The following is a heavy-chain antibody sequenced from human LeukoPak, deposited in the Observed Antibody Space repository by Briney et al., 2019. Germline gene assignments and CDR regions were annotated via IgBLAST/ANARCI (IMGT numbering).Heavy chain of an antibody. Sequence: PGGSLRLSCTASGFTFGDYAISWFRQAPGKGLEWVGFIRSKAYGGTTEYAASVKGRFTISRDDSKSIAYLQMNSLKTEDTAVYYCTRDRAATYYYDSSGPSPFDYWGQGTLVTVSS. CDR1: GFTFGDYA. V-gene: IGHV3-49*03. CDR3: TRDRAATYYYDSSGPSPFDY. D-gene: IGHD3-22*01. J-gene: IGHJ4*02. CDR2: IRSKAYGGTT.